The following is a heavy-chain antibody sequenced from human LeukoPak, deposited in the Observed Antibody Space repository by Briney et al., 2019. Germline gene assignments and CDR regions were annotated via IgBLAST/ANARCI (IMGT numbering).Heavy chain of an antibody. CDR3: ARDPWGRIRYPHY. V-gene: IGHV1-2*06. CDR1: GYTFTGYY. Sequence: ASVKVSCKASGYTFTGYYMHWVRQAPGQGLEWMGRINPNSGGTNYAQKFQGRVTMTRDTSISTAYMELSRLRSDDTAVYYCARDPWGRIRYPHYWGQGTLVTVSS. J-gene: IGHJ4*02. CDR2: INPNSGGT. D-gene: IGHD3-9*01.